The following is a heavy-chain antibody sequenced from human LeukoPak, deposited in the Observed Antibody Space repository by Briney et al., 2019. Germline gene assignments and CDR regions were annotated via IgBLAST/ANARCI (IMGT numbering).Heavy chain of an antibody. CDR2: IYYSGST. D-gene: IGHD3-3*01. J-gene: IGHJ5*02. CDR3: ARHILRRHIGHIWFDP. V-gene: IGHV4-39*01. CDR1: GGSINSREYH. Sequence: PSETLSLTCAVSGGSINSREYHWGWIRQPPGKGLEWIGSIYYSGSTYYNPSLRSRVTISAETSKNQVSLKLTSVTAADTAMYYCARHILRRHIGHIWFDPWGQGTLVTVSS.